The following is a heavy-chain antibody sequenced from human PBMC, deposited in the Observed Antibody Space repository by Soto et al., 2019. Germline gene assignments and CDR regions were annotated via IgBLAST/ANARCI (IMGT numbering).Heavy chain of an antibody. J-gene: IGHJ5*02. D-gene: IGHD2-8*01. CDR3: AREIVQGVLMVYAEYIAAAGFDP. V-gene: IGHV4-61*01. CDR1: GGSVSSGSYY. CDR2: IYYSGST. Sequence: QVQLQESGPGLVKPSETLSLTCTVSGGSVSSGSYYWSWIRQPPGKGLEWIGYIYYSGSTNYNPSLKSRVTISVDTSKNQFSLKLSSVTAADTAVYYCAREIVQGVLMVYAEYIAAAGFDPWGQGTLVTVSS.